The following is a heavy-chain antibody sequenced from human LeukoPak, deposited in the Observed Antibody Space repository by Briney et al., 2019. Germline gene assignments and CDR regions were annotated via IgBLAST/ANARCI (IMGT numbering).Heavy chain of an antibody. V-gene: IGHV4-39*07. CDR2: MSYSGHT. J-gene: IGHJ6*03. D-gene: IGHD3-16*01. Sequence: SETLSLTCTISGDYIGRINYYWGWIRQPPGKGLEWIVSMSYSGHTYYSPSLKSRVTTSIDTSKNQLSLNLKSVTAADTAVYYCARETSQKGAHYMDVWGKGTTVTISS. CDR3: ARETSQKGAHYMDV. CDR1: GDYIGRINYY.